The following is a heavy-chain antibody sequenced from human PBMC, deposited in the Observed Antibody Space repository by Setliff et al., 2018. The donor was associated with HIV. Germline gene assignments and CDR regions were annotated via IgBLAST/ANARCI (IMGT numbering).Heavy chain of an antibody. Sequence: PSETLSLTCTVSGGSISSGGYYWSWIRQHPGKGLEWIGYIYYSGRTYHNPSLKSRVTISVDTSKNQFSLKLSSVTAADTAVYYCARRSAMIIIAIDAFDIWGQGTMVTVSS. CDR2: IYYSGRT. V-gene: IGHV4-31*03. CDR3: ARRSAMIIIAIDAFDI. CDR1: GGSISSGGYY. D-gene: IGHD3-22*01. J-gene: IGHJ3*02.